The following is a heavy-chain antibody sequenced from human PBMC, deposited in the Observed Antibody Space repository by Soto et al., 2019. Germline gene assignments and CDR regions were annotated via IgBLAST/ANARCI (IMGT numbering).Heavy chain of an antibody. CDR1: GGSFSGYY. V-gene: IGHV4-34*01. CDR2: INHSGST. CDR3: ARGRLLIAARPGNWFDP. J-gene: IGHJ5*02. D-gene: IGHD6-6*01. Sequence: QVQLQQWGAGLLKPSETLSLTCAVSGGSFSGYYWSWIRQPPGKGLEWNGEINHSGSTNYNPSLKSRVTISVDTSKSQGSLKLSSVTAADTAVYYCARGRLLIAARPGNWFDPWGQGTLVTVSS.